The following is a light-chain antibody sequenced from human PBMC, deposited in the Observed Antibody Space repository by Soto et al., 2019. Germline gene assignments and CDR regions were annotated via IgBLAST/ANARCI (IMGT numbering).Light chain of an antibody. J-gene: IGKJ1*01. CDR1: QSFSTW. V-gene: IGKV1-5*03. Sequence: IQMTQSPSTLSASVGDRVTITCRASQSFSTWLAWYQQKPGKAPKLLIYKAASLESGVPSRFSGSGSGTEFTLTISSLQPDDFATYYCQQYHSYPWTFGPGTKVELK. CDR2: KAA. CDR3: QQYHSYPWT.